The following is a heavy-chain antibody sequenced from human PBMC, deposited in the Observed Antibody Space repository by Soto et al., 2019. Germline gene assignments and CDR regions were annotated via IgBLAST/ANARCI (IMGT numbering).Heavy chain of an antibody. CDR1: GDSISSGNYY. CDR3: GRSRGVYYYYMDV. CDR2: IHYGGST. Sequence: QVQLQESGPGLVRHSQTLSLTCTVSGDSISSGNYYWSWIRQHPGKGLEWIGYIHYGGSTYNNPSLKSRVITSEDASKNQFSLKLTSVTAADTAVYYCGRSRGVYYYYMDVWGKGTTVTVSS. J-gene: IGHJ6*03. V-gene: IGHV4-31*03. D-gene: IGHD1-26*01.